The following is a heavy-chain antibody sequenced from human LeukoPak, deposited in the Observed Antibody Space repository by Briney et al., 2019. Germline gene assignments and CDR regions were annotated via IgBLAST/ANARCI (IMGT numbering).Heavy chain of an antibody. CDR1: GFPFSAYD. D-gene: IGHD6-13*01. V-gene: IGHV3-13*04. Sequence: AGGSLRLSCVASGFPFSAYDMHWIRQATGKGLEWVSGIGIGGDTYYGGSVKGRFTISREKAKNSLFLQMNNLRVGDTAVYYYARANLAASASRGMDVWGQGTTVTVSS. CDR2: IGIGGDT. CDR3: ARANLAASASRGMDV. J-gene: IGHJ6*02.